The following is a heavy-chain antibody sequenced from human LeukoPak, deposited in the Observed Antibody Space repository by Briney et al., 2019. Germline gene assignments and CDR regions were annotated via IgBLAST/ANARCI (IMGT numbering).Heavy chain of an antibody. Sequence: GGSLRLSCAASGXTFSSYGMHWVRQAPGKGLEWVAVIWYDGSNKYYADSVKGRFTISRDNSKNTLYLQMNSLRAEDTAVYYCARGYSSSWYPFYFDYWGQGTLVTVSS. D-gene: IGHD6-13*01. J-gene: IGHJ4*02. CDR1: GXTFSSYG. V-gene: IGHV3-33*01. CDR3: ARGYSSSWYPFYFDY. CDR2: IWYDGSNK.